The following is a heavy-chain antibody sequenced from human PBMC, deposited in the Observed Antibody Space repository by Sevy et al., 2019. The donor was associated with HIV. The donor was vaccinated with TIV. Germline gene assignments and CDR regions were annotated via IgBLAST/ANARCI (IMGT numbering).Heavy chain of an antibody. V-gene: IGHV3-30-3*01. CDR3: ARGGYCISTSCSFGYYYYYYGIDV. CDR1: GFTFSSYA. Sequence: GGSLRISCAASGFTFSSYAMHWVRQAPGKGLEWVAVISYDGSNKYYADSVKGRFTISRDNSKNTLYLQMNSLRAEDTAVYYCARGGYCISTSCSFGYYYYYYGIDVWGQGTTVTVSS. D-gene: IGHD2-2*01. CDR2: ISYDGSNK. J-gene: IGHJ6*02.